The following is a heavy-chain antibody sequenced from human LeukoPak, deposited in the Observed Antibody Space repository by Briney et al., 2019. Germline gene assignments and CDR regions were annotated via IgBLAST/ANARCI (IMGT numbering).Heavy chain of an antibody. CDR3: ARGMYYYDGSGDY. D-gene: IGHD3-22*01. Sequence: PSETLSLTCTVSGGSISSYHWSWIRQPPGKGLEWIGYIYYSGSTNYNPSLKSRVTISINTSKNQFSLNLTSVTAADSAVYYCARGMYYYDGSGDYWGQGTLVTVSS. J-gene: IGHJ4*02. V-gene: IGHV4-59*08. CDR1: GGSISSYH. CDR2: IYYSGST.